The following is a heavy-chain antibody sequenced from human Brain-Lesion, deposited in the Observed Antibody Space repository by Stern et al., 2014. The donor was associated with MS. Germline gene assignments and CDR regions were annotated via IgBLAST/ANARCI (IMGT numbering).Heavy chain of an antibody. V-gene: IGHV3-30*18. J-gene: IGHJ5*02. CDR3: AKDRQYLTYFFDH. D-gene: IGHD2/OR15-2a*01. CDR1: GFTFGSCA. Sequence: VQLVESGGGVVQPGRPLRLSCGASGFTFGSCAMHWVRQAPGKGLESVAVVSYDGSNKYYADSVKGRFTISRDNSQNTLYMQMSSLRPEDTAVYYCAKDRQYLTYFFDHWGQGSLVTVSS. CDR2: VSYDGSNK.